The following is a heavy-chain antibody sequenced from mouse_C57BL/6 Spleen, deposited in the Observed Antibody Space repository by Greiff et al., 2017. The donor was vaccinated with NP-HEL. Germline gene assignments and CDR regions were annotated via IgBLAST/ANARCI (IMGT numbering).Heavy chain of an antibody. CDR2: IWGVGST. J-gene: IGHJ3*01. D-gene: IGHD1-1*01. CDR1: GFSLTSYG. CDR3: ASDYYGSSLAY. Sequence: VQLQQSGPGLVAPSQSLSITCTVSGFSLTSYGLDWVRQSPGKGLEWLGVIWGVGSTNYNSALKSRLSISKDNSKSQVFLKMNSLQTDDTAMYYCASDYYGSSLAYWGQGTLVTVSA. V-gene: IGHV2-6*01.